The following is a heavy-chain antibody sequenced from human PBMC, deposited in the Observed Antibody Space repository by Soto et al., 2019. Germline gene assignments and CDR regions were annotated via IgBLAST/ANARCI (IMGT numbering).Heavy chain of an antibody. J-gene: IGHJ6*04. Sequence: QVQLVESGGGVVQPGRSLRLSCAASGFTFSSYGMHWVRQAPGKGLEWVAVIWYDGSNKYYADSVKGRFTIARDNSKNTLYLQMNSVRAEDTAVYYCARVAAAAGYYYYGMDVWGEGPTVTVSS. CDR1: GFTFSSYG. V-gene: IGHV3-33*01. CDR3: ARVAAAAGYYYYGMDV. CDR2: IWYDGSNK. D-gene: IGHD6-13*01.